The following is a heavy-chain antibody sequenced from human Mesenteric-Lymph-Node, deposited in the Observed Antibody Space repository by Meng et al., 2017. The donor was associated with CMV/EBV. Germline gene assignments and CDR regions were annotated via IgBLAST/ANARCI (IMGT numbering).Heavy chain of an antibody. V-gene: IGHV3-23*01. CDR1: GFTFYNYA. J-gene: IGHJ4*02. Sequence: GFTFYNYAMSWVRQAPGKGLEWVSGISGSGGSTDYAESVKGRFTISRDNSKNTLYLQMNSLRAEDTAVYYCAKGYCSGTSCFSPFDYWGQGTLVTVSS. D-gene: IGHD2-2*01. CDR2: ISGSGGST. CDR3: AKGYCSGTSCFSPFDY.